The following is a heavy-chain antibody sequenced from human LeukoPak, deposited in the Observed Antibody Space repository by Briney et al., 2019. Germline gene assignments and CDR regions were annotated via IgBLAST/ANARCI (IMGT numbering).Heavy chain of an antibody. CDR3: AREYCNSISCPVWFDP. D-gene: IGHD2/OR15-2a*01. Sequence: SQTLSLTCTVSGGSISSGGYYWSWIRQHPGKGLGWIGYIYYSGSTYYNPSLKSRVTISVDTSKNQFSLKLSSVTAADTAIYYCAREYCNSISCPVWFDPWGQGTLVTVSS. J-gene: IGHJ5*02. CDR2: IYYSGST. V-gene: IGHV4-31*03. CDR1: GGSISSGGYY.